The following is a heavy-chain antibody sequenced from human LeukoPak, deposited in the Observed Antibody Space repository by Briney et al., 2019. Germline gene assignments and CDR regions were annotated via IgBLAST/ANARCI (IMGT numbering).Heavy chain of an antibody. Sequence: GGSLRLSCAVSGFTFSDHYMSWIRQAPGKGLEWVSYIAHTGSPVSYSDSVKGRFTISRGNARNSLYLQMNSLRGDDTAVYYCARGHWGLDYWGQGTLVTVSS. CDR1: GFTFSDHY. V-gene: IGHV3-11*01. D-gene: IGHD7-27*01. J-gene: IGHJ4*02. CDR3: ARGHWGLDY. CDR2: IAHTGSPV.